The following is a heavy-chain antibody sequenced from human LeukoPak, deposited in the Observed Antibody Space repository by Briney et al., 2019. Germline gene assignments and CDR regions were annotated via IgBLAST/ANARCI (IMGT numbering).Heavy chain of an antibody. CDR1: GFTFSSYA. V-gene: IGHV3-23*01. CDR2: MSGSGGFT. CDR3: ARDLSPEGGFYYYYYGMDV. Sequence: NPGGSLRLSCAASGFTFSSYAMSWVRQAPGKGLEWVSAMSGSGGFTYYADSVKGRFTISRDNSKNTLYLQMNSLRAEDTAVYYCARDLSPEGGFYYYYYGMDVWGQGTTVTVSS. D-gene: IGHD3-16*01. J-gene: IGHJ6*02.